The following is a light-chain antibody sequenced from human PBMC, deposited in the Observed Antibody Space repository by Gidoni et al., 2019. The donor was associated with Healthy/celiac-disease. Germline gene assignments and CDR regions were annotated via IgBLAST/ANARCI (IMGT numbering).Light chain of an antibody. V-gene: IGKV1-5*03. J-gene: IGKJ2*01. CDR3: QQYNSYT. Sequence: DIQMTHSPSTLSESVGARVTITCRASQSISSWLAWYQQKPGKAPKLLIYKASSLESGVPSRFSGSGSGTEFTLTISSLQPDDFATYYCQQYNSYTFGQGTKLEIK. CDR1: QSISSW. CDR2: KAS.